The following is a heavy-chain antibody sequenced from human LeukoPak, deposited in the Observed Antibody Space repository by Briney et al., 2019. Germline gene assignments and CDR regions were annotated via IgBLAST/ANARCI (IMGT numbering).Heavy chain of an antibody. CDR3: ARDKTVVVPAAILDY. CDR2: ISAYNGNT. D-gene: IGHD2-2*01. Sequence: PRASVKVSCKASGYTFTSYGISWVRQAPGQGLEWMGWISAYNGNTNHAQKLQGRVTMTTDTSTSTAYMELRSLRSDDTAVYYCARDKTVVVPAAILDYWGQGTLVTVSS. J-gene: IGHJ4*02. CDR1: GYTFTSYG. V-gene: IGHV1-18*01.